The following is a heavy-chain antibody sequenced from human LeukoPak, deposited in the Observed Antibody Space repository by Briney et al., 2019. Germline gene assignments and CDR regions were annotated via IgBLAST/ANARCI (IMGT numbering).Heavy chain of an antibody. Sequence: PSETLSLTCAVSGLSLSGYYWSWIRQPPGKGLEWIGEINHSGSTTYNPSLKSRVTISADTSRTQFSLSLRSVTAADTAVYYCARVNGWPRVYFDYWGQGALVTVSS. CDR2: INHSGST. CDR1: GLSLSGYY. D-gene: IGHD6-19*01. CDR3: ARVNGWPRVYFDY. V-gene: IGHV4-34*01. J-gene: IGHJ4*02.